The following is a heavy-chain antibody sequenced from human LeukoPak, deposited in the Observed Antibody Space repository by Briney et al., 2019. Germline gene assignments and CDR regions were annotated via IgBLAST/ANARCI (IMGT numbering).Heavy chain of an antibody. J-gene: IGHJ4*02. D-gene: IGHD3-10*01. CDR3: AKREGSGTPINIIDY. CDR2: ISGDGGRT. Sequence: PGGSLRLSCAASGFTFDDYAMHWVRQAPGKGLEWVSLISGDGGRTYYADSVKGRFTISRDNSKNSLYLQMNSLRSEDTALYYCAKREGSGTPINIIDYWGQGTLVTVSS. V-gene: IGHV3-43*02. CDR1: GFTFDDYA.